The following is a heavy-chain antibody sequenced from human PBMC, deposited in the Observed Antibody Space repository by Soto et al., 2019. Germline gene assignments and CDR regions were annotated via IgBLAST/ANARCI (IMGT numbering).Heavy chain of an antibody. V-gene: IGHV3-23*01. D-gene: IGHD3-10*01. CDR1: GFTFSSYA. J-gene: IGHJ3*02. CDR3: AKYDGSGSYTNAFDI. Sequence: GGSLRLSCAASGFTFSSYAMSWVRQAPGKGLEWVSAISGSGGSTYYADSVKGRLTISRDNSKNTLYLQMNSLRAEDTAVYYCAKYDGSGSYTNAFDIWGQGTMVTVSS. CDR2: ISGSGGST.